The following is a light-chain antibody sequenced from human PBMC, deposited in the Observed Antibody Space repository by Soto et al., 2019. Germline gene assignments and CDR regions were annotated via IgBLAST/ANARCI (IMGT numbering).Light chain of an antibody. CDR1: QSVSSGY. Sequence: EIVMTQSPGTLSLSPGERATLSCRASQSVSSGYLAWYQQKPGQAPRLLIYGPSSRATGIPDRFSGSGSGTDFTLTISRLEPEDFAVYYCQQYSRSPRTFGPGTKVDIK. J-gene: IGKJ3*01. CDR3: QQYSRSPRT. CDR2: GPS. V-gene: IGKV3-20*01.